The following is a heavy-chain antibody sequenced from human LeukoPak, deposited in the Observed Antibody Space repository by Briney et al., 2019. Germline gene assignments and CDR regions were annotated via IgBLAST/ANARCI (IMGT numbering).Heavy chain of an antibody. CDR3: VRESRLRSFDWFGSYFHY. CDR1: GGSISSHN. D-gene: IGHD3-9*01. Sequence: ASETLSLTCTVSGGSISSHNWTWIRQPPGKGLEWIGYIDDSENSKYNPSLKSRVTISIDTSKNQFSLKLNSVTAADTAVYYCVRESRLRSFDWFGSYFHYWGQGTLVTVSS. V-gene: IGHV4-59*11. J-gene: IGHJ4*02. CDR2: IDDSENS.